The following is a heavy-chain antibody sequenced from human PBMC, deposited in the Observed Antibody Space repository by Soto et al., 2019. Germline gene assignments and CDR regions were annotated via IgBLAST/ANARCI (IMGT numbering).Heavy chain of an antibody. J-gene: IGHJ5*02. V-gene: IGHV4-59*08. CDR3: ARHPQYSSSWYGLGWFDP. Sequence: SETLSLTCTVSGGSISSYYWSWIRQPPGKGLEWIGYIYYSGSTNYNPSLKSRVTISVDTSKNQFSLKLSSVTAADTAVYYCARHPQYSSSWYGLGWFDPWGQGTLVTVSS. D-gene: IGHD6-13*01. CDR1: GGSISSYY. CDR2: IYYSGST.